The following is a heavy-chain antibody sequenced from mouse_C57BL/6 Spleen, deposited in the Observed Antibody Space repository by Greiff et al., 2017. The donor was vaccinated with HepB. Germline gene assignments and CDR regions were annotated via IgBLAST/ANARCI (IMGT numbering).Heavy chain of an antibody. CDR1: GYAFSSSW. CDR3: ARSDDYYAMDY. V-gene: IGHV1-82*01. J-gene: IGHJ4*01. CDR2: IYPGDGDT. Sequence: VQVVESGPELVKPGASVKISCKASGYAFSSSWMNWVKQRPGKGLEWIGRIYPGDGDTNYNGKFKGKATLTADKSSSTAYMQLSSLTSEDSAVYFCARSDDYYAMDYWGQGTSVTVSS.